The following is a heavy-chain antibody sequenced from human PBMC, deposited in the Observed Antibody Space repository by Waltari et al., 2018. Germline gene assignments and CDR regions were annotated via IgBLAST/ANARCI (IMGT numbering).Heavy chain of an antibody. CDR3: ARDGRFLEWLLGGTGGMDV. Sequence: QVQLVQSGAEVKKPGSSVKVSCKASGGTFSSYAISWVRQAPGQGLEWMGGIIPIFGTANYEQKFQGRVTITADESTSTAYMELSSLRSEDTAVYYCARDGRFLEWLLGGTGGMDVWGQGTTVTVSS. V-gene: IGHV1-69*01. CDR1: GGTFSSYA. CDR2: IIPIFGTA. J-gene: IGHJ6*02. D-gene: IGHD3-3*01.